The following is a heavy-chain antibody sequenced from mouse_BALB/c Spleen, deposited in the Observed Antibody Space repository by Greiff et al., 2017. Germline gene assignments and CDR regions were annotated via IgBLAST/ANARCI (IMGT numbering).Heavy chain of an antibody. Sequence: VQLQQSGAELMKPGASVKISCKATGYTFSSYWIEWVKQRPGHGLEWIGEILPGSGSTNYNEKFKGKATFTADTSSNTAYMQLSSLTSEDSAVYYCARFDGSSYFDYWGQGTTLTVSS. J-gene: IGHJ2*01. D-gene: IGHD1-1*01. CDR3: ARFDGSSYFDY. CDR2: ILPGSGST. CDR1: GYTFSSYW. V-gene: IGHV1-9*01.